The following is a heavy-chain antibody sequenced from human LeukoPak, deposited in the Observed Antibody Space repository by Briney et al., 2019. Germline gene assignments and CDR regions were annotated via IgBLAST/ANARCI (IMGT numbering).Heavy chain of an antibody. D-gene: IGHD1-20*01. CDR2: IYYSGST. CDR1: GGSIRSSTDY. CDR3: ARDSYNWNYFDY. V-gene: IGHV4-39*07. J-gene: IGHJ4*02. Sequence: PSETLSLTCTVSGGSIRSSTDYWGWIRQPPGKELEWIGSIYYSGSTYYNPSLKSRVTISVDTSKNQFSLKLSSVTAADTAVYYCARDSYNWNYFDYWGQGTLVTVSS.